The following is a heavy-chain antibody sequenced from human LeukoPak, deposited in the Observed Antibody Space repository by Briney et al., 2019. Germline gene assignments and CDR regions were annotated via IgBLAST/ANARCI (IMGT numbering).Heavy chain of an antibody. CDR2: INHSGST. D-gene: IGHD6-13*01. CDR3: ARGRGSSSWYYFDY. V-gene: IGHV4-34*01. CDR1: GGPFSGYY. Sequence: SETLSLTCAVYGGPFSGYYWSWIRQPPGKGLEWIGEINHSGSTNYNPSLKSRVTISVDTSKNQFSLKLSSVTAADTAVYYCARGRGSSSWYYFDYWGQGTLVTVSS. J-gene: IGHJ4*02.